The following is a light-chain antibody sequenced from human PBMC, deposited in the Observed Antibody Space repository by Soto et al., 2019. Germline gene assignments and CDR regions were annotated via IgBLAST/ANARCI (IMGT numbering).Light chain of an antibody. CDR1: RSDIGGYKF. CDR3: SSFGGSNDVL. V-gene: IGLV2-8*01. CDR2: EVN. J-gene: IGLJ2*01. Sequence: QSALTQPPSASGSPGQSVTISCTGTRSDIGGYKFVSWYQQHPGKAPRLIIYEVNRRPSGVPDRFSGSKSGNTASLTVSGLQEEDEADYYCSSFGGSNDVLFGGGTQLTVL.